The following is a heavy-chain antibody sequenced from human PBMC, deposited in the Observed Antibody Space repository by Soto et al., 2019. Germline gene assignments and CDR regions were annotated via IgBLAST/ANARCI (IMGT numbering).Heavy chain of an antibody. CDR2: IIPIFGTA. CDR1: GGTFSSYA. CDR3: ARRSVAVAGQAYYYYGMDV. Sequence: SVKVSCKASGGTFSSYAISWVRQAPGQGLEWMGGIIPIFGTANYAQKFQGRVTITADESTSTAYMELSSLRSEDTAVYYCARRSVAVAGQAYYYYGMDVWGQGTTVTVSS. J-gene: IGHJ6*02. V-gene: IGHV1-69*13. D-gene: IGHD6-19*01.